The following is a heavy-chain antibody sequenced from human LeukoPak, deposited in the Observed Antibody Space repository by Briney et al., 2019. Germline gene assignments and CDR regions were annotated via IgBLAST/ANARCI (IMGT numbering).Heavy chain of an antibody. V-gene: IGHV1-69*13. CDR1: GGTFSSYA. CDR3: ARVEWYYYGSGSYSN. Sequence: SVKVSCKASGGTFSSYAISWVRQAPGQGLEWMGGIIPIFGTANYAQKFQGRVTITADESTSTAYMELRSLRSDDTAVYYCARVEWYYYGSGSYSNWGQGTLVTVSS. J-gene: IGHJ4*02. D-gene: IGHD3-10*01. CDR2: IIPIFGTA.